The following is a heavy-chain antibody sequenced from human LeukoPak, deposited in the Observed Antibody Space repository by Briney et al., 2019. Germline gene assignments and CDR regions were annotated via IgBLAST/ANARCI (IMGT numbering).Heavy chain of an antibody. J-gene: IGHJ4*02. V-gene: IGHV3-9*01. CDR1: GFTFDDYA. CDR2: INWNTNKN. D-gene: IGHD6-19*01. Sequence: GRSLRLSCAASGFTFDDYAMHWVRQAPGKGLEWVSSINWNTNKNGYAGAVEGRFTNPRHNARSSLYLQVNSLRGEDTALYYCVKDDAVVSGGTAGFALWGQGTLVTVSS. CDR3: VKDDAVVSGGTAGFAL.